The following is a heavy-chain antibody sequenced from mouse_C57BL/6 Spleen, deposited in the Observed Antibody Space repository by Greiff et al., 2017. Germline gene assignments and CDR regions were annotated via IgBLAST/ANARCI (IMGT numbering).Heavy chain of an antibody. V-gene: IGHV2-2*01. CDR1: GFSLTSYG. J-gene: IGHJ4*01. D-gene: IGHD1-1*01. CDR2: IWSGGST. CDR3: ARSFITTVVADYYYAMDY. Sequence: VQLQQSGPGLVQPSQSLSITCTVSGFSLTSYGVHWVRQSPGKGLEWLGVIWSGGSTDYNAAFISRLSISKDNSKSQVFFKMNSLQADDTAIYYCARSFITTVVADYYYAMDYWGQGTSVTVSS.